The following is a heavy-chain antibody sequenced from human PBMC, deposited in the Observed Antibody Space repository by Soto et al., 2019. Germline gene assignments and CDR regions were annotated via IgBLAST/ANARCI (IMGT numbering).Heavy chain of an antibody. V-gene: IGHV3-74*01. CDR3: TSDTFGARDS. CDR2: IDPYDTGI. CDR1: GFTFTSFA. J-gene: IGHJ4*02. Sequence: GSLRLSCAASGFTFTSFAVSWVRQAPGKGLVWVSRIDPYDTGITYADSVKGRFTISRDNAKNTLYLQMNSLRAEDTAVYYCTSDTFGARDSWGQGTLVTVSS. D-gene: IGHD2-15*01.